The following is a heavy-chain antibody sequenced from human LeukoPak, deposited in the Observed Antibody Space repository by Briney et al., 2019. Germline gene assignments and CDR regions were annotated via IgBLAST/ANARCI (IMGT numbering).Heavy chain of an antibody. D-gene: IGHD5-24*01. J-gene: IGHJ3*02. V-gene: IGHV3-74*01. CDR1: GFTFSSYW. CDR2: IISDGSST. CDR3: ARDRDGYKQGAFDI. Sequence: PGGSLRLSCAAFGFTFSSYWMHWVRQAPGKGLVWVSRIISDGSSTSYADSVKGRFTISRDNAKNTLFLQMNSLRAEDTAVYYCARDRDGYKQGAFDIWGQGTMVTVSS.